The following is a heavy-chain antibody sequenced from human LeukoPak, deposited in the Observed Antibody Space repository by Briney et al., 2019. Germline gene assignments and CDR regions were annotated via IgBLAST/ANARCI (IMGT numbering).Heavy chain of an antibody. CDR1: GGSFSGYY. CDR3: ARPATYYYGSGRGNAFDI. D-gene: IGHD3-10*01. CDR2: INHSGST. V-gene: IGHV4-34*01. J-gene: IGHJ3*02. Sequence: PSETLSLTCAVYGGSFSGYYWSWIRQPPGKGLEWIGEINHSGSTNYNPSLKSRVTISVDTSKNQFSLKLGSVTAADTAVYYCARPATYYYGSGRGNAFDIWGQGTMVTVSS.